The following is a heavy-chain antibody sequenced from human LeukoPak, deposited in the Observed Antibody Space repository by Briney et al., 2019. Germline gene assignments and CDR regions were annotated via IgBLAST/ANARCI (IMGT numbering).Heavy chain of an antibody. J-gene: IGHJ3*02. D-gene: IGHD3-22*01. CDR3: ARAGLFYYDSRGAFDI. CDR1: GGSISSYY. V-gene: IGHV4-4*07. Sequence: SETLSLTCTVSGGSISSYYWSWIRQPAGKGLESIGHISTSGSTNYDPSLKSRVTMSVDTSKNQFSLKLSSVTAADTAVYYCARAGLFYYDSRGAFDIWGQGTMVTVSS. CDR2: ISTSGST.